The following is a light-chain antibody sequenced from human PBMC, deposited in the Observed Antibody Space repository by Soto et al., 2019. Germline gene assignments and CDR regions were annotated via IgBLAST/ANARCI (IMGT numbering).Light chain of an antibody. Sequence: DIQMTQSPSSVSASVGDRVTITCRASQDIGSWLAWYQQKPGKAPDLLIYGASSLQDGGPSRFYGSGSGTDFTLTISGLHPEDFATYYCQQGGSFPITFGQGTRLEIK. J-gene: IGKJ5*01. V-gene: IGKV1-12*01. CDR2: GAS. CDR1: QDIGSW. CDR3: QQGGSFPIT.